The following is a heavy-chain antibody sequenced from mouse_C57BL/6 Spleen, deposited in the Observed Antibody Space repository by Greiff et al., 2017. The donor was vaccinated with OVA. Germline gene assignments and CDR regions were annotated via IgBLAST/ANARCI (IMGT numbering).Heavy chain of an antibody. V-gene: IGHV5-17*01. CDR1: GFTFSDYG. J-gene: IGHJ3*01. Sequence: EVQVVESGGGLVKPGGSLKLSCAASGFTFSDYGMHWVRQAPETGLEWVAYISSGSSTIYYADTVKGRFTISRDNAKTTLFLQMTRLRSEDTAMYYCARGDWDESWFAYWGQGALVTVSA. CDR3: ARGDWDESWFAY. D-gene: IGHD4-1*01. CDR2: ISSGSSTI.